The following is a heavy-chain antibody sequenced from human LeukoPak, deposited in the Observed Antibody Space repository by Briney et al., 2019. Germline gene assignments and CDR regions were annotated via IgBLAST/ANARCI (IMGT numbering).Heavy chain of an antibody. D-gene: IGHD1-1*01. CDR1: GGSISPYY. CDR3: ARVGYPRGYFDL. V-gene: IGHV4-59*12. J-gene: IGHJ2*01. Sequence: SETLSLTCTVSGGSISPYYWSWIRQPPGKGLEWIGYIYHSGSTYYNPSLKSRVTISVDRSKNQFSLKLSSVTAADTAVYYCARVGYPRGYFDLWGRGTLVTVSS. CDR2: IYHSGST.